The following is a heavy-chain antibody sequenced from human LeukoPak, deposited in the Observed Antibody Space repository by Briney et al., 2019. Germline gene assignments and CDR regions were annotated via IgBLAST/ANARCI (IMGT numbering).Heavy chain of an antibody. J-gene: IGHJ6*03. CDR1: GGSISSYY. CDR3: ARASYCTNGVCYNYYYYYMDV. D-gene: IGHD2-8*01. CDR2: IYYSGST. Sequence: RSETLSLTCTVSGGSISSYYWSWIRQPPGKGLEWIGYIYYSGSTNYNPSLKSRVTISVDTSKNQFSLQLSSVTAADTAVYYCARASYCTNGVCYNYYYYYMDVWGKGTTVTVSS. V-gene: IGHV4-59*12.